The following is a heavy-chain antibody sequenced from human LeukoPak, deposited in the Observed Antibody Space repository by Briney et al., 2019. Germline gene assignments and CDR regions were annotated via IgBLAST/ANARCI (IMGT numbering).Heavy chain of an antibody. J-gene: IGHJ6*03. CDR3: AKGYGWEASYYYYYMDV. CDR2: IRYDGSNK. D-gene: IGHD1-26*01. Sequence: GGSLRLSCAASGFTFSSYGMHWVRQAPGKGLEWVACIRYDGSNKYYADSVKGRFTISRDNSKSTLYLQMNRLRAEDTAVYCAKGYGWEASYYYYYMDVWGKGTTVTISS. CDR1: GFTFSSYG. V-gene: IGHV3-30*02.